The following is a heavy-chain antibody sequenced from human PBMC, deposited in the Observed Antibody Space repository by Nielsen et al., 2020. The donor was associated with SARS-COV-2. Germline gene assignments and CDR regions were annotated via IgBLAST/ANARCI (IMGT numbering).Heavy chain of an antibody. V-gene: IGHV4-31*03. CDR2: IYFSGRT. J-gene: IGHJ6*02. CDR1: GGSISSGGYY. CDR3: VRESSDYDHYNYGMDV. Sequence: SETLSLTCTVSGGSISSGGYYWSWIRHHPGKGLEWIGYIYFSGRTCYNPSLKSRVTISVDTSKNQFSLSLRSVTAADTAVYYCVRESSDYDHYNYGMDVWGQGTTVTVSS. D-gene: IGHD5-12*01.